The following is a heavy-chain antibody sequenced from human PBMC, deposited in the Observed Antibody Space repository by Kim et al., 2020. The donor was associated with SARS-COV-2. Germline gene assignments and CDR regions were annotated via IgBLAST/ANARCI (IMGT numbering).Heavy chain of an antibody. CDR1: GFSLSTYD. D-gene: IGHD2-15*01. CDR3: ARERDCRTSEGFLYCGMDV. J-gene: IGHJ6*02. V-gene: IGHV3-21*01. Sequence: GGSLRLSCTASGFSLSTYDMTLVRQAPGRGLEWVSSISPRSSLLHYEESVKARFTISRDNAKNSVYLQMDSLGAEDTALYYCARERDCRTSEGFLYCGMDVWGQGTTVTV. CDR2: ISPRSSLL.